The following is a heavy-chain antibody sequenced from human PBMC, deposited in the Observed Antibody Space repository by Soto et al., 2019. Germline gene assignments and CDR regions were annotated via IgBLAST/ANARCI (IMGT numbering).Heavy chain of an antibody. CDR3: AKDRVPELRHFYYGMDV. J-gene: IGHJ6*02. CDR2: ISYDGSNK. D-gene: IGHD1-7*01. CDR1: GFTFSTYG. V-gene: IGHV3-30*18. Sequence: GGSLRLSCAASGFTFSTYGMHWVRQAPGKGLEWVAVISYDGSNKYYADSVKGRFTISRDNSKNTLYLQMNSLRVEDTAVYYCAKDRVPELRHFYYGMDVWGQGTTVTVSS.